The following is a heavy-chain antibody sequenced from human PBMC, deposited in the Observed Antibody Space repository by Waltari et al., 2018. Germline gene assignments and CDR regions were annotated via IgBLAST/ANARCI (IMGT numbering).Heavy chain of an antibody. V-gene: IGHV4-61*02. CDR3: ARDSDSSGLDY. Sequence: QVQLQESGPGLVKPSQTLSLTCTVSGGSISSGSYYWSWIRQPAGKGLEWIGRIYTSGNTNYNPSLKSRVTISVDTSKNQFSLKLSSVTAADTAVYYCARDSDSSGLDYWGQGTLVTVSS. J-gene: IGHJ4*02. CDR2: IYTSGNT. CDR1: GGSISSGSYY. D-gene: IGHD3-22*01.